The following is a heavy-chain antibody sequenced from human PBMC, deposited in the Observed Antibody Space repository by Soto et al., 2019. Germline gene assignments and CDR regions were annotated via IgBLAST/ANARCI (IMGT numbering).Heavy chain of an antibody. V-gene: IGHV3-21*02. CDR2: ISSSASYI. CDR1: GFTFSSYG. Sequence: EVQLVESGGGLVKPGGSLRLSCAASGFTFSSYGMNWVRQAPGKGLEWVSSISSSASYIYYTDSVKGRFTIYRDKAKKSLYLQLNSLGAEDTAVYYCARGGSGSPYYFDYWGQGTLVTVSS. CDR3: ARGGSGSPYYFDY. D-gene: IGHD3-10*01. J-gene: IGHJ4*02.